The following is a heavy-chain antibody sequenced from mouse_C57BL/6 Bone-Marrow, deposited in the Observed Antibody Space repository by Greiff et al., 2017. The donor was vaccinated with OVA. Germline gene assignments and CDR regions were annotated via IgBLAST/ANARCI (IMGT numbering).Heavy chain of an antibody. V-gene: IGHV1-80*01. J-gene: IGHJ4*01. CDR3: ARRDTTVVAKDYAMDY. D-gene: IGHD1-1*01. Sequence: QVQLQQSGAELVKPGASVKISCKASGYAFSSYWMNWVKQRTGKGLEWIGQIYPGDGDTNYNGKFKGKATLTADKSSSTAYMQLSSLTSEDSAVYFCARRDTTVVAKDYAMDYWGQGTSVTVSS. CDR2: IYPGDGDT. CDR1: GYAFSSYW.